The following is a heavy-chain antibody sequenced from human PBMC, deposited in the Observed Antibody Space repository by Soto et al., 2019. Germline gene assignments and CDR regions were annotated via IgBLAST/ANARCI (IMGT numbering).Heavy chain of an antibody. D-gene: IGHD6-19*01. CDR3: ARQGGAGQIDF. Sequence: EVQLAESGGGLVQPGGSVRLSCAASGFTFNSYSMNWIRQAPGRGLEWLSYIGSSSSVILYTDSVKDRFTISRDNAESSVSLQMDSLRVEATAVYYCARQGGAGQIDFWGQGVQLTVSS. J-gene: IGHJ4*02. CDR1: GFTFNSYS. V-gene: IGHV3-48*01. CDR2: IGSSSSVI.